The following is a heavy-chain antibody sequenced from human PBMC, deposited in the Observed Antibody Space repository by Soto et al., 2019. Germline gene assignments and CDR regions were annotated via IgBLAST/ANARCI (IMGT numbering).Heavy chain of an antibody. CDR3: ATQRADFGSGSDTFYLDN. CDR2: ISASGGTT. V-gene: IGHV3-23*01. D-gene: IGHD3-10*01. J-gene: IGHJ4*02. CDR1: GFTFSRNA. Sequence: EVQLLESGGGLVQPGGSLRISCLASGFTFSRNAMSWVRQAPGKGLEWVSAISASGGTTYSADSVKGRFAVSRDNSNNTLYLQMDSLSAEDTAVYYCATQRADFGSGSDTFYLDNWGQGSLVTVSS.